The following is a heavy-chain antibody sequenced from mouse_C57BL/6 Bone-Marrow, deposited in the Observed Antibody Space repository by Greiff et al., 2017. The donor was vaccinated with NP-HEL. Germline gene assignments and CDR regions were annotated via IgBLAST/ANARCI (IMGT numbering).Heavy chain of an antibody. V-gene: IGHV6-3*01. CDR2: IRLKSDNYAT. CDR1: GFTFSNYW. D-gene: IGHD2-3*01. CDR3: TEGWLLRGYAMDY. Sequence: EVQGVESGGGLVQPGGSMKLSCVASGFTFSNYWMNWVRQSPEKGLEWVAQIRLKSDNYATHYAESVKGRFTISRDDSKSSVYLQMNNLRAEDTGIYYCTEGWLLRGYAMDYWGQGTSVTVSS. J-gene: IGHJ4*01.